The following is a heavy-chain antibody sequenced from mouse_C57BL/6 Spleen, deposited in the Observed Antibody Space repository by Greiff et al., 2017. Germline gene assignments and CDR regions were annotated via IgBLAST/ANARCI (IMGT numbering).Heavy chain of an antibody. Sequence: EVHLVESGGGLVKPGGSLKLSCAASGFTFSDYGMHWVRQAPEKGLEWVAYISSGSSTIYYADTVKGRFTISRDNAKNTLFLQMTSLRSEDTAMYYCARPLRGAMDYWGQGTSVTVSS. CDR3: ARPLRGAMDY. V-gene: IGHV5-17*01. CDR1: GFTFSDYG. J-gene: IGHJ4*01. CDR2: ISSGSSTI.